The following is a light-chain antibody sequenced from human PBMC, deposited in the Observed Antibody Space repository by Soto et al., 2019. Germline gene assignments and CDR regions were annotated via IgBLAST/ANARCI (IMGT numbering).Light chain of an antibody. CDR2: EGS. V-gene: IGLV2-23*03. J-gene: IGLJ1*01. CDR1: SSDVGSYNL. Sequence: QYVLTQPASVSGSAGQASTISCTGTSSDVGSYNLVSWYQQHPGKAPKLMIYEGSKRPSGVSNRFSGSKSGNTASLTISGLQAEDEADYYCCSYAGSSTFVFGTGTKVTVL. CDR3: CSYAGSSTFV.